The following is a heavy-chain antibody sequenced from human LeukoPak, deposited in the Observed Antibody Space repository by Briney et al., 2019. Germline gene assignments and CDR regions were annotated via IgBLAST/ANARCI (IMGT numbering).Heavy chain of an antibody. V-gene: IGHV3-21*01. D-gene: IGHD1-1*01. Sequence: GGSLRLSCAASGLTFSSYSMNWVRQAPGKGLEWVSSISSSSSYIYYADSVKGRFTISRDNAKNSLYLQMNSLRAEDTAVYYCARSVTTYPNAFDIWGQGTMVTVSS. CDR2: ISSSSSYI. J-gene: IGHJ3*02. CDR3: ARSVTTYPNAFDI. CDR1: GLTFSSYS.